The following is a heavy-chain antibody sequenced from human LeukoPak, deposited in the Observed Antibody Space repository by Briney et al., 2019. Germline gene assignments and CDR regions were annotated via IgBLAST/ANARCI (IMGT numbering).Heavy chain of an antibody. D-gene: IGHD3-22*01. V-gene: IGHV3-23*01. CDR2: ITGSGDST. CDR3: ARAYYDTSGYYYVYFDY. CDR1: GFTFSIYA. Sequence: PGGSLRLSCEASGFTFSIYAMNWVRQAPGKGLEWVSVITGSGDSTYYADSVKGRFTISRDNAKNSLSLQMNSLRAEDTAVYYCARAYYDTSGYYYVYFDYWGQGTLVTVSS. J-gene: IGHJ4*02.